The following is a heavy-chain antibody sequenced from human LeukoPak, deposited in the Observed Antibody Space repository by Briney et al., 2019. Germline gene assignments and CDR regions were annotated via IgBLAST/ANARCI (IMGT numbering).Heavy chain of an antibody. Sequence: GGSLRLSCAASGFTFSSYSMHWVRQAPGKGLEWVSSISSSSNYIYYADSVKGRFTISRDNAKNSLYLQMNSLGAEDTAVYYCARVGVVVAAARGPFDYRGQGILVTVSS. J-gene: IGHJ4*02. CDR1: GFTFSSYS. V-gene: IGHV3-21*01. D-gene: IGHD2-15*01. CDR3: ARVGVVVAAARGPFDY. CDR2: ISSSSNYI.